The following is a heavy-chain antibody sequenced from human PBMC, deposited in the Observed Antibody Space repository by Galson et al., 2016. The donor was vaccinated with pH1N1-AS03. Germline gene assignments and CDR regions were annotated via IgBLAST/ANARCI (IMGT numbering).Heavy chain of an antibody. Sequence: CAISGDSVSSNIDAWNWIRQSPSGGLEWLGRTYWRSKWYNDYAVSVKSRITINPDTSKNQFSLQLNSVTPEDTAVYYCARGRYSAFDIWGQGRMVTVFS. J-gene: IGHJ3*02. CDR1: GDSVSSNIDA. D-gene: IGHD1-1*01. V-gene: IGHV6-1*01. CDR2: TYWRSKWYN. CDR3: ARGRYSAFDI.